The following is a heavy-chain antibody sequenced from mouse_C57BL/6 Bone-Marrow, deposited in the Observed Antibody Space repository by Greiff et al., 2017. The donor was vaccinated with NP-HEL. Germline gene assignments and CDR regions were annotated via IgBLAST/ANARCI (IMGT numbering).Heavy chain of an antibody. CDR1: GYAFSSSW. CDR2: IYPGDGDT. D-gene: IGHD1-1*01. V-gene: IGHV1-82*01. Sequence: QVQLQQSGPELVKPGASVKISCKASGYAFSSSWMNWVKQRPGKGLEWIGRIYPGDGDTNYNGKFKGKATLTADKSSSTAYMQLSSLTSEDSAVYFCVFYYRSSYEGLDYWGQGTSVTVSS. CDR3: VFYYRSSYEGLDY. J-gene: IGHJ4*01.